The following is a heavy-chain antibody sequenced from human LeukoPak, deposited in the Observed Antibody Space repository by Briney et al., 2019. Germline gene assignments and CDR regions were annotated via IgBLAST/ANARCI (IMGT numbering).Heavy chain of an antibody. CDR2: ISFDGSLQ. CDR1: GFTFDTYA. D-gene: IGHD6-6*01. V-gene: IGHV3-30*04. Sequence: GGSLRLSCEASGFTFDTYAYHWVRQAPGKGLEWVSIISFDGSLQYYIDSVKGRFTISRDISTNTVYLQMNSLRPEDTAVYYCARGHLRIAALIDYWGQGTLVTVFS. J-gene: IGHJ4*02. CDR3: ARGHLRIAALIDY.